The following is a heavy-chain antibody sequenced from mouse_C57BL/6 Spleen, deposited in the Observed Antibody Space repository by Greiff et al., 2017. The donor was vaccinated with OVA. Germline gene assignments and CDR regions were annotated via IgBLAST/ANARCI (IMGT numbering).Heavy chain of an antibody. CDR1: GYTFTSYW. CDR2: IDPSDSET. D-gene: IGHD2-2*01. J-gene: IGHJ2*01. Sequence: VQLQQPGAELVRPGSSVKLSCKASGYTFTSYWMHWVKQRPIQGLEWIGNIDPSDSETHYNQKFKDKATLTVDKSSSTAYMQLSSLTSEDSAVYYCARSEEYGCGGDFDYWGQGTTLTVSS. CDR3: ARSEEYGCGGDFDY. V-gene: IGHV1-52*01.